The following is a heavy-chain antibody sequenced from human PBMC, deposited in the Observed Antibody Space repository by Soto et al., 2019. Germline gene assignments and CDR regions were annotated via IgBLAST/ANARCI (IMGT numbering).Heavy chain of an antibody. CDR2: LYDTETT. CDR3: AHYSSGRACYI. Sequence: SETLYLTCNVSGCSLSSDYYYWSWIRHPKGKDLKWISYLYDTETTYYPPSLKSRVTISVDTSKNQCSLKLSPATASDTAVYYWAHYSSGRACYIWGQGKMVTVSS. D-gene: IGHD6-19*01. J-gene: IGHJ3*02. CDR1: GCSLSSDYYY. V-gene: IGHV4-30-4*01.